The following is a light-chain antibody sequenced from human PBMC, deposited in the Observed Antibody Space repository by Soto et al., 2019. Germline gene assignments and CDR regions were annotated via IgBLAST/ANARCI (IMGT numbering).Light chain of an antibody. J-gene: IGKJ2*01. V-gene: IGKV4-1*01. CDR3: HQSYTTPQT. CDR2: WAS. CDR1: QSVLDNSTNKSY. Sequence: VLTQSPSSLAVSLGERATVNCRSSQSVLDNSTNKSYLAWYQKKPGHPPKLLVHWASVREAGVPDRFSGGGSGTDFTLTISSLQAEDVAVYYCHQSYTTPQTFGQGTQLEIK.